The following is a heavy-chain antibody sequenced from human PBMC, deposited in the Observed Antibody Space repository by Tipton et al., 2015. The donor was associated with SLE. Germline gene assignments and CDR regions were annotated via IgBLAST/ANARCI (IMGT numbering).Heavy chain of an antibody. CDR2: IYYSGST. CDR1: GGSISASRYY. J-gene: IGHJ6*02. D-gene: IGHD2-8*01. CDR3: ARGMLTWRGAIVGVDV. V-gene: IGHV4-61*05. Sequence: TLSLTCTVSGGSISASRYYWSWIRQPPGKGLEWIGYIYYSGSTNYNPSLKSRVTISLDTSKNQFSLNLTSVTAADTAVYYCARGMLTWRGAIVGVDVWGQGTTVNVSS.